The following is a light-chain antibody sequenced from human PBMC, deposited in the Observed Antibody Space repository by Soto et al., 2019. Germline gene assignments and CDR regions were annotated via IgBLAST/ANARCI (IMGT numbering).Light chain of an antibody. CDR2: EVN. CDR1: SNDVGGYNY. V-gene: IGLV2-8*01. CDR3: AAWDDRLRGRV. Sequence: QSALTQPPSASGSPGQSVTISCTGSSNDVGGYNYVSWYQQHPGKAPKLMIYEVNKRPSGVPDRFSGSKSGTSASLAIRGLRSEDEGDYYCAAWDDRLRGRVFGGGTKLTVL. J-gene: IGLJ3*02.